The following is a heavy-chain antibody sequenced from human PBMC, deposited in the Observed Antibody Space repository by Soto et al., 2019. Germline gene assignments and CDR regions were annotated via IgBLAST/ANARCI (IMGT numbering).Heavy chain of an antibody. J-gene: IGHJ6*02. D-gene: IGHD3-9*01. Sequence: GGSLRLSCAASGFTFSSYGMHWVRQAPGKGLEWVAVISYDGSNKYYADSVKGRFTISRDNSKNTLYLQMNSLRAEDTAVYYCAKDEPYYDILTGYTYYYGMDVWGQGTTVTVSS. V-gene: IGHV3-30*18. CDR1: GFTFSSYG. CDR3: AKDEPYYDILTGYTYYYGMDV. CDR2: ISYDGSNK.